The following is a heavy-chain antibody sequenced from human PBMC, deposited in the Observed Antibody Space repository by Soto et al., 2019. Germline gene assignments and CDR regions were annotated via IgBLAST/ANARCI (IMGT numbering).Heavy chain of an antibody. J-gene: IGHJ3*02. CDR1: GYTFTSYG. V-gene: IGHV1-18*01. D-gene: IGHD2-15*01. CDR2: ISAYNGNT. Sequence: QVQLVQSGAEVKKPGASVKVSCMASGYTFTSYGISWVRQAPGQGLEWMGWISAYNGNTNYAQKLQGRVTMTTDTSTSTAYMELRSLRSDDTAVYYCARDGRCSGGSCYSAAGGAFDIWGQGTMVTVSS. CDR3: ARDGRCSGGSCYSAAGGAFDI.